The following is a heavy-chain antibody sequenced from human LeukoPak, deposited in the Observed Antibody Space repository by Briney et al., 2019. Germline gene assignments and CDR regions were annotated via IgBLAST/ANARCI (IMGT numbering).Heavy chain of an antibody. Sequence: GGSLRLSCTPSGFTFSSHAMSWVRQAPGKGLVWVSRINSDGSSTSYADSVKGRFTISRDNAKNTLYLQMNSLRAEDTAVYYCAKGYSYGHYDYWGQGTLVTVSS. V-gene: IGHV3-74*01. CDR3: AKGYSYGHYDY. D-gene: IGHD5-18*01. CDR1: GFTFSSHA. J-gene: IGHJ4*02. CDR2: INSDGSST.